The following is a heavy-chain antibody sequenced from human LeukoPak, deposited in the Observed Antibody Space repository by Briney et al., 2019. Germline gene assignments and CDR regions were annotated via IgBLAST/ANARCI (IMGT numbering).Heavy chain of an antibody. CDR1: GFTFDDYA. D-gene: IGHD3-3*01. V-gene: IGHV3-43D*03. CDR3: AKDHSIREWLGYFDY. Sequence: GGSMRLSCAASGFTFDDYAIHWVRQAPGKGLGWVSLISWEGGSTNSADSVKGRFTISRDNRKNSLYLQMNSLRAEDTVLYYCAKDHSIREWLGYFDYWGQGTLVTVSS. J-gene: IGHJ4*02. CDR2: ISWEGGST.